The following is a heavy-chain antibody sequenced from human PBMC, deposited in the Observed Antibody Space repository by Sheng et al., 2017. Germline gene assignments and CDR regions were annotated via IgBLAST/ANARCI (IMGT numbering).Heavy chain of an antibody. CDR2: IYYSGST. CDR1: GGSISSSNYY. Sequence: QLQLKESGPGLVKPSETLSLTCTVSGGSISSSNYYWGWIRQPPGKGLEWIGSIYYSGSTYYNPSLKSRVTISVDTSKNQFSLKLSSVTAADTAVYYCARANGSGSLNWFDPWGQGTLVT. D-gene: IGHD3-10*01. V-gene: IGHV4-39*07. CDR3: ARANGSGSLNWFDP. J-gene: IGHJ5*02.